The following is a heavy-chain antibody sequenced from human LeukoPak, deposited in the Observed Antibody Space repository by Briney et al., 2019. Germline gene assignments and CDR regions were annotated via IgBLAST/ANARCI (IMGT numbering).Heavy chain of an antibody. CDR2: IKQDGSEK. CDR1: GFTPRGFL. CDR3: ASAGSNWNYVY. D-gene: IGHD1-7*01. J-gene: IGHJ4*02. Sequence: AGGSLRLSCAASGFTPRGFLMSWVRQIPGKGLEWAANIKQDGSEKYYADALKGRFTISRDNTKNSLSLQMNSLIVEDTAVYYCASAGSNWNYVYWGQGTLVTVSS. V-gene: IGHV3-7*01.